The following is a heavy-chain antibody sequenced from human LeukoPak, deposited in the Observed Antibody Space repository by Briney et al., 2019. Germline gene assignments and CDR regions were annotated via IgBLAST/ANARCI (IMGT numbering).Heavy chain of an antibody. V-gene: IGHV4-38-2*02. J-gene: IGHJ4*02. D-gene: IGHD5-24*01. CDR1: GYSISSGYY. CDR2: IYHSGST. Sequence: SETLSLICTVSGYSISSGYYWGWIRQPPGKGLEWIGSIYHSGSTYYNPSLKSRVTISVDTSKNQFSLKLSSVTAADTAVYYCARLKDGYYFDYWGQGTLVTVSS. CDR3: ARLKDGYYFDY.